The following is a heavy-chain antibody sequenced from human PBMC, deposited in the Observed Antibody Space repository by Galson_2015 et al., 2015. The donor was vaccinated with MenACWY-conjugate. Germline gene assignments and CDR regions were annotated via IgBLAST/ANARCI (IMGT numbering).Heavy chain of an antibody. CDR1: GFTFRNYW. J-gene: IGHJ3*01. D-gene: IGHD4-17*01. CDR3: ARDHPSTYGIAWDLFEL. V-gene: IGHV3-7*03. CDR2: IKKDGSEK. Sequence: SLGLSCAASGFTFRNYWMTWVRQAPGKGLEWVASIKKDGSEKYYVDSVKGRFTISRDNAKNSLYLEMNSLRAEDTAVYYCARDHPSTYGIAWDLFELWGQGTMVTVSS.